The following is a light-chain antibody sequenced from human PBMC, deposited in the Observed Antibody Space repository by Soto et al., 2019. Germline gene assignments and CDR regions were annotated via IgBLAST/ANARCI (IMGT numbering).Light chain of an antibody. J-gene: IGLJ1*01. CDR1: SSDVGGYKY. CDR2: EVS. CDR3: SSYTSSNTQV. Sequence: QSALTQPASVSGSPGQSITISCTGTSSDVGGYKYVSWYQQHPGKAPKLMIYEVSNRPSGVSNRFSGSKSGNTASLTISGLQAEDEADYYCSSYTSSNTQVFGTGTQLTVL. V-gene: IGLV2-14*01.